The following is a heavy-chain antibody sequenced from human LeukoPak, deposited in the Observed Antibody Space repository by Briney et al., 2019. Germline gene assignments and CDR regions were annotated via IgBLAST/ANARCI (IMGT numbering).Heavy chain of an antibody. D-gene: IGHD2-21*02. V-gene: IGHV3-23*01. Sequence: GGSLRLSCAVSGFTFSSYAMSWVRQAPGKGLEWVSAIRRSGGSTYYADSVKGRFTISRDNSKNTLYLQMNSLRAEDTAVYYCVYCGGDCYFGPFDYWGQGTLVTVSS. CDR2: IRRSGGST. J-gene: IGHJ4*02. CDR1: GFTFSSYA. CDR3: VYCGGDCYFGPFDY.